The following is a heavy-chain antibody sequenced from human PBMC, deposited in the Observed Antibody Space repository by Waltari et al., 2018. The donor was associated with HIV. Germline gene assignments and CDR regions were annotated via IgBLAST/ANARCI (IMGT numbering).Heavy chain of an antibody. CDR2: IWYDGSNK. J-gene: IGHJ4*02. Sequence: QVQLVESGGGVVQPGRSLTLSCAASGFTFSSYGMHWVRQAPGKGLEWVAVIWYDGSNKYDTDSVKGRFTISRDNSKNTVYLQMNSLRAEDTAVYYCAREGLLWFGAFDYWGQGTLVTVSS. CDR3: AREGLLWFGAFDY. CDR1: GFTFSSYG. V-gene: IGHV3-33*01. D-gene: IGHD3-10*01.